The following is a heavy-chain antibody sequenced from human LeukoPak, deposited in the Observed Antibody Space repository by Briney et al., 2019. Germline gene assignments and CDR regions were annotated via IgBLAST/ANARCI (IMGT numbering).Heavy chain of an antibody. CDR2: INPSGGST. CDR1: GYTFTSYY. D-gene: IGHD2-2*01. J-gene: IGHJ4*02. V-gene: IGHV1-46*01. CDR3: ARSRPDIVVVPSYYFDY. Sequence: GASVNVSCTASGYTFTSYYMHWVRQAPGQGLEWMGIINPSGGSTSYAQKFQGRVTMTRDTSTSTVYMELSSLRPEDTAVYYCARSRPDIVVVPSYYFDYWGQGTLVTVSS.